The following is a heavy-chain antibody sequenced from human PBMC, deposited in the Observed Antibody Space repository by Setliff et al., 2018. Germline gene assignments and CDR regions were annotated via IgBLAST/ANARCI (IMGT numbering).Heavy chain of an antibody. CDR3: ARGTDYHGSGSYWAKDV. V-gene: IGHV1-2*02. CDR2: INPRTGVT. Sequence: ASVKVSCKASGYTFTGHYIHWVRQAPGQGLVWMGWINPRTGVTNSARKFQGRVTMTRDTSITTVYMDLSRLKSDDTAVYYCARGTDYHGSGSYWAKDVWGKGTTVTVSS. J-gene: IGHJ6*04. CDR1: GYTFTGHY. D-gene: IGHD3-10*01.